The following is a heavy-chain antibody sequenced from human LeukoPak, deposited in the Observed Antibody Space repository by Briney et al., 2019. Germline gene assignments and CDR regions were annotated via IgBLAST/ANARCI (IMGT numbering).Heavy chain of an antibody. CDR3: TTLGGGLATIKGDY. J-gene: IGHJ4*02. V-gene: IGHV3-15*01. CDR1: GFTFSNAW. Sequence: MPGGSLRLSCAASGFTFSNAWMSWVRQAPGKGLEWVGRIKSKTDGGTTDYAAPVKGRFTISRDGSKNTLYLQMNSLKTEDTAVYYCTTLGGGLATIKGDYWGQGTLVTVSS. D-gene: IGHD5-24*01. CDR2: IKSKTDGGTT.